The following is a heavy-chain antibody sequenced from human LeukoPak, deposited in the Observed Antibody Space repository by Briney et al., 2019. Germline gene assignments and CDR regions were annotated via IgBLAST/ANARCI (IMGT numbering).Heavy chain of an antibody. Sequence: GESLKISCKGSGYGFTSYWIGWVRQMPGKGVEWMGIIYPGDSATRYSPSFQGQVTISVDKSISAAYLQWSSLTASDTAMYYCAGQSGYDSGDAFDIWGQGTMVTVSS. CDR1: GYGFTSYW. CDR2: IYPGDSAT. J-gene: IGHJ3*02. V-gene: IGHV5-51*01. CDR3: AGQSGYDSGDAFDI. D-gene: IGHD5-12*01.